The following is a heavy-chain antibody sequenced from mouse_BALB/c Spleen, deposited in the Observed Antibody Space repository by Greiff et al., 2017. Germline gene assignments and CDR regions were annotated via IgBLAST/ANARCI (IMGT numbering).Heavy chain of an antibody. CDR2: ISSGGST. CDR1: GFTFSSYA. V-gene: IGHV5-6-5*01. CDR3: ARDAYYGYGFAY. Sequence: EVHLVESGGGLVKPGGSLKLSCAASGFTFSSYAMSWVRQTPEKRLEWVASISSGGSTYYPDSVKGRFTISRDNARNILYLQMSSLRSEDTAMYYCARDAYYGYGFAYWGQGTLVTVSA. J-gene: IGHJ3*01. D-gene: IGHD1-2*01.